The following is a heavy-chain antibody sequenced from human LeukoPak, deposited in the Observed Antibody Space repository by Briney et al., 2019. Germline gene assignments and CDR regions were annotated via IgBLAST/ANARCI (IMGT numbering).Heavy chain of an antibody. CDR1: GYTFTGYY. J-gene: IGHJ6*03. Sequence: ASVKVSCKASGYTFTGYYMHWVRQAPGQGLEWMGWINPNSGGTNYAQKFQGRVTMTRDTSISTAYMELSRLRPDDTAVYYCARGLRFLEWLDPYYMDVWGKGTTVTVSS. CDR2: INPNSGGT. V-gene: IGHV1-2*02. D-gene: IGHD3-3*01. CDR3: ARGLRFLEWLDPYYMDV.